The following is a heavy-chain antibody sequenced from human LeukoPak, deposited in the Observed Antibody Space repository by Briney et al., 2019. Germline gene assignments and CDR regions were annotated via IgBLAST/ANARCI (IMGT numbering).Heavy chain of an antibody. V-gene: IGHV1-18*01. Sequence: ASVKVSCKASGYTFTSYGISWVRQAPGRGLEWMGWISAYNDNTNYAQKLQGRVTMTTDTSTSTAYMELRSLRSDDTAVYYWARRKLYDIFTGHYYYYYYYMDVWGKGTTVTVSS. J-gene: IGHJ6*03. CDR3: ARRKLYDIFTGHYYYYYYYMDV. CDR2: ISAYNDNT. D-gene: IGHD3-9*01. CDR1: GYTFTSYG.